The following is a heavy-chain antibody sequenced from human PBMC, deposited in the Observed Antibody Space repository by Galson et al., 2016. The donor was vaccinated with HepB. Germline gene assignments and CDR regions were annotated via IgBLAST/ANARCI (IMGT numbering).Heavy chain of an antibody. Sequence: QSGAEVKKPGESLRISCKGSGYRFTSYWISWVRQKPGKGLEWMGRIDPSDSYTNYSPSFQGHVTISSDKSITTAYLQWSSLKASDTAIYYCARRLGYCTNDVCAGSDYGGQGTLVTVSS. CDR3: ARRLGYCTNDVCAGSDY. V-gene: IGHV5-10-1*01. D-gene: IGHD2-8*01. CDR2: IDPSDSYT. J-gene: IGHJ4*02. CDR1: GYRFTSYW.